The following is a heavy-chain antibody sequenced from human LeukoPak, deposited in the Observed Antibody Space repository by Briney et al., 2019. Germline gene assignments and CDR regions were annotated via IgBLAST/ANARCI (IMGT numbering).Heavy chain of an antibody. J-gene: IGHJ4*02. Sequence: GGSLRLSCAASGFTFSSYAMHWVRQAPGKGLEWVAVMSYDGSNKYYADSVKGRFTISRDNSKNTLYLQMNSLRAEDTAVYYCASADCETCSFDYWGQGTLVTVSS. CDR3: ASADCETCSFDY. CDR1: GFTFSSYA. V-gene: IGHV3-30-3*01. CDR2: MSYDGSNK. D-gene: IGHD2-21*02.